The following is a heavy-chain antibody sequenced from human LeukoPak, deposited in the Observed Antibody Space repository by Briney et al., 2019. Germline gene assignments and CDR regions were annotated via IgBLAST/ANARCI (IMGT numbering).Heavy chain of an antibody. CDR2: ISSDGTIT. CDR3: AKDLPAAVD. Sequence: PGGSLRLSCAASGFTLSSYWMHWVRQAPGKGLVWVSRISSDGTITNYADSVKGRFTISRDNANNSLYLQMNSLRAEDTGVYYCAKDLPAAVDWGQGTLVTVSS. V-gene: IGHV3-74*01. J-gene: IGHJ4*02. D-gene: IGHD2-15*01. CDR1: GFTLSSYW.